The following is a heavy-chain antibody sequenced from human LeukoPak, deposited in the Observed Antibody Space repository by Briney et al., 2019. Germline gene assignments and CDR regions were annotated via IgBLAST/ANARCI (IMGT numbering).Heavy chain of an antibody. D-gene: IGHD3-10*01. CDR3: ARFTMVRENYYYYMDV. V-gene: IGHV4-59*01. J-gene: IGHJ6*03. CDR2: IYYSGST. Sequence: SETLSLTCAVYGGSFSGYYWSWIRQPPGKGLEWIGYIYYSGSTNYNPSLKSRVTISVDTSKNQFSLKLSSVTAADTAVYYCARFTMVRENYYYYMDVWGKGTTVTISS. CDR1: GGSFSGYY.